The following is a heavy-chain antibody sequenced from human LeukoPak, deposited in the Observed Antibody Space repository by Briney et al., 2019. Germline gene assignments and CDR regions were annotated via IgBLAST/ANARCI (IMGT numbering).Heavy chain of an antibody. CDR2: IKSKTDGGTT. Sequence: PGGSLRLSCAASGFTFTNAWMSWFRQAPGKGLEWVGRIKSKTDGGTTDYAAPVKGRFTISRDDSKNTLYLQMNSLKTEDTAVYYCTTEDPAMAIDYWGQGTLVTVSS. D-gene: IGHD5-18*01. CDR1: GFTFTNAW. CDR3: TTEDPAMAIDY. J-gene: IGHJ4*02. V-gene: IGHV3-15*01.